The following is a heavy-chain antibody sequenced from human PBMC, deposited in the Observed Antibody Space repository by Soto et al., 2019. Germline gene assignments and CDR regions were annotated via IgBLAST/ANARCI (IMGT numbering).Heavy chain of an antibody. V-gene: IGHV3-74*01. CDR2: INSDGTSP. D-gene: IGHD3-16*01. Sequence: GGSLRLSCAASGFTFTGYWMRWVRQAPGKGLVWVSMINSDGTSPSYADAVKGRFTISRDNAKNTLYLQMNSLRAEDTAVYYCAKAGLDYGVYSSGMDVWAQETTVTVSS. CDR3: AKAGLDYGVYSSGMDV. CDR1: GFTFTGYW. J-gene: IGHJ6*02.